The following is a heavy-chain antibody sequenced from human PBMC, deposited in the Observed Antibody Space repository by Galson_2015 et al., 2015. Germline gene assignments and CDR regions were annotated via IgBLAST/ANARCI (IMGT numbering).Heavy chain of an antibody. CDR1: GFTFSSYE. V-gene: IGHV3-48*03. CDR3: ARARSSGWFAKFDY. D-gene: IGHD6-19*01. J-gene: IGHJ4*02. Sequence: SLRLSCAASGFTFSSYEMNWVRQAPGKGLEWISYISGSGSTIKNADSVKGRFTISRDNAKNSLYLQMNSLRAEDTAVYYCARARSSGWFAKFDYWGQGTLVTASS. CDR2: ISGSGSTI.